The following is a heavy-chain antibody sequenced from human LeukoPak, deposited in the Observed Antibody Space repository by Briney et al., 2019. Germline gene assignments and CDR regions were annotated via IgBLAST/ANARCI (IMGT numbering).Heavy chain of an antibody. CDR2: INPNSGGT. J-gene: IGHJ3*02. V-gene: IGHV1-2*04. Sequence: ASVKVSCKASGYTFTGYYMHWVRQAPGQGLEWMGWINPNSGGTNYAQKFQGWVTMTRDTSISTAYMELSRLRSDDTAVYHCATSYYYDSSFPSYNSNDAFDIWGQGTMVTVSS. D-gene: IGHD3-22*01. CDR1: GYTFTGYY. CDR3: ATSYYYDSSFPSYNSNDAFDI.